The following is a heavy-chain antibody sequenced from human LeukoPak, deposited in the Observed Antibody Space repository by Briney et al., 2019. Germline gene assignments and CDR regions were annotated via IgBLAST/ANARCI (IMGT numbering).Heavy chain of an antibody. Sequence: PGGSLRLSCAASGFTFSSYWMSWVRQAPGKGLEWVANIKQDGSEKYYVDSVKGRFTISRDNAKNSLYLQMNRLRGEDTAVYYCAKNNDYGGSYWYFDLWGRGTLVTVSS. V-gene: IGHV3-7*01. D-gene: IGHD4-23*01. CDR1: GFTFSSYW. CDR3: AKNNDYGGSYWYFDL. J-gene: IGHJ2*01. CDR2: IKQDGSEK.